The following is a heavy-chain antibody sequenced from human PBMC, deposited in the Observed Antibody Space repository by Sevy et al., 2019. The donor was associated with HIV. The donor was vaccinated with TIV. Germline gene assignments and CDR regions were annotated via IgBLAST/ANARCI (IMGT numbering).Heavy chain of an antibody. CDR1: GYTFTGYY. J-gene: IGHJ6*02. V-gene: IGHV1-2*02. CDR2: INPNSGGT. Sequence: ASVKVSCKASGYTFTGYYMHWVRQAPGQGLEWMGWINPNSGGTNSAQKFQGRVTMTRDTSISTAYMELSRLRSDDTAVYYCARHTSHCTNGVCYYYGMDVWGQGTTVTVSS. D-gene: IGHD2-8*01. CDR3: ARHTSHCTNGVCYYYGMDV.